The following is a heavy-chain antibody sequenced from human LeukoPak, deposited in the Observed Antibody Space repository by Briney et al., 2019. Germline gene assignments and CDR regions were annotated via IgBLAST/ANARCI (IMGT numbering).Heavy chain of an antibody. CDR1: GFTFSTYA. D-gene: IGHD6-13*01. CDR3: ARGGSSSWYQDY. Sequence: GRSLRLSCAASGFTFSTYAMHWVRQAPGKGLERVAVISYDGRKEYYTDSVKGRFTISRDNSKNTLNLQMNSLRPEDTAVYYCARGGSSSWYQDYWGQGTLVTVSS. J-gene: IGHJ4*02. CDR2: ISYDGRKE. V-gene: IGHV3-30*04.